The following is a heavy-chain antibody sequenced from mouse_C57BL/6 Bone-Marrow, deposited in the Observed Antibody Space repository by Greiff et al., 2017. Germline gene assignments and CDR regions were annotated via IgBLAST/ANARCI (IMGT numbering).Heavy chain of an antibody. CDR1: GYTFTSYW. J-gene: IGHJ2*01. D-gene: IGHD2-4*01. CDR3: ARVRLRRVFDY. CDR2: INPSTGGA. Sequence: VQLQQPGTELVKPGASVTLSCTASGYTFTSYWMHWVKQRPGQGLEWIGNINPSTGGANFNATFKSKATLTVDKSSSTAYMQLSSLTSEASAVYYCARVRLRRVFDYWGQGTTRTVSS. V-gene: IGHV1-53*01.